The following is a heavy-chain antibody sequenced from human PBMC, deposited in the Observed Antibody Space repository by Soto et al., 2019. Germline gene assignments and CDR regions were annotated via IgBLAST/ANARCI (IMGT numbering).Heavy chain of an antibody. CDR1: GGSISSYY. Sequence: PSETLSLTCTVSGGSISSYYWSWIRQPPGKGLEWIGYIYYSGSTNYNPSLKSRVTISVDTSKNQFSLKLSSVTAADTAVYYCARGGGVVGATFGFDYWGQGTLVTVSS. J-gene: IGHJ4*02. CDR2: IYYSGST. D-gene: IGHD1-26*01. V-gene: IGHV4-59*01. CDR3: ARGGGVVGATFGFDY.